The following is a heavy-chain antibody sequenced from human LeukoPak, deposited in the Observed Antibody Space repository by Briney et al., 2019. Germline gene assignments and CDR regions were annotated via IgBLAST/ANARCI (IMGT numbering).Heavy chain of an antibody. V-gene: IGHV5-51*01. CDR3: ARRRGDGYNSPFDY. CDR2: IYPGDSDT. CDR1: GYSFNNYW. D-gene: IGHD5-24*01. Sequence: GESLKISCKGSGYSFNNYWIGWVRQMPGKGLEWMGNIYPGDSDTRYSPSFQGQVTISADKSISTAYLQWSSLKASDTAMYYYARRRGDGYNSPFDYWGQGTLVTVSS. J-gene: IGHJ4*02.